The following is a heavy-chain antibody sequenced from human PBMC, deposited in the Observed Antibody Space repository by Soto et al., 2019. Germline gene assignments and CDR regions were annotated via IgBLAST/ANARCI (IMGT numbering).Heavy chain of an antibody. CDR1: GFTFDDYA. CDR2: ISWNSGSI. D-gene: IGHD1-26*01. Sequence: EVQLVESGGGLVQPGRSLRLSCAASGFTFDDYAMHWVRQAPGKGLEWVSGISWNSGSIAYADSVKGRFTISRDNAKNSLFLQMNRLRAEDTALYYCANAVAFSGSYFDYWGQGTLVSVSS. J-gene: IGHJ4*02. V-gene: IGHV3-9*01. CDR3: ANAVAFSGSYFDY.